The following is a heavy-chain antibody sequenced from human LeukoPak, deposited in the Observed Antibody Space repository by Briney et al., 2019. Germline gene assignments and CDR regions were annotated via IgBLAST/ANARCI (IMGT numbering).Heavy chain of an antibody. CDR3: AVYSGFHEEAFDI. CDR2: IYYSGST. Sequence: SETLSLTCTVSGGSMSSYYWGWIRQPPGKGLEWIGSIYYSGSTYYNPSLKSRVTISVDTSKNQFSLKLSSVTAADTAVYYCAVYSGFHEEAFDIWGQGTMVTVSS. V-gene: IGHV4-39*01. CDR1: GGSMSSYY. J-gene: IGHJ3*02. D-gene: IGHD2-15*01.